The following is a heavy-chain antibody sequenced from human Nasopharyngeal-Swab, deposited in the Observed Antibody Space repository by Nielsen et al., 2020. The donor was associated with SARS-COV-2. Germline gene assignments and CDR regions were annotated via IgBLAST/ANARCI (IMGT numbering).Heavy chain of an antibody. CDR3: ARTGYSFGFDAFDV. J-gene: IGHJ3*01. CDR2: ISSSSTYI. D-gene: IGHD5-18*01. V-gene: IGHV3-21*01. Sequence: GGSLRLSCAASGFTLSSYSMNWVRQAPGKGLEWVSSISSSSTYIYYADSVKGRFTISRDNAKHSLYLQMNSLSAEDTAVYYCARTGYSFGFDAFDVWGQGTMVTVSS. CDR1: GFTLSSYS.